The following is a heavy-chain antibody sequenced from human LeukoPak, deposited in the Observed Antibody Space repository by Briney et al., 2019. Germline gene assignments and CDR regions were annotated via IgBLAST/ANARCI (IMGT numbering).Heavy chain of an antibody. D-gene: IGHD3-3*01. Sequence: GGSLRLSCAASGFTFSSYSVNWVRQAPGKGLEWVSSISSSSSYIYYADSVKGRFTISRDNSKNTLYLQMNSLRAEDTAVYYCAKEFLEWSHYYFDYWGQGTLVTVSS. CDR2: ISSSSSYI. J-gene: IGHJ4*02. CDR1: GFTFSSYS. CDR3: AKEFLEWSHYYFDY. V-gene: IGHV3-21*01.